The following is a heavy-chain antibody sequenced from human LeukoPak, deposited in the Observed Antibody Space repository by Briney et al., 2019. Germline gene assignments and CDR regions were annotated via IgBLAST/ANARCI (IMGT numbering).Heavy chain of an antibody. CDR3: ARAVDTATYYFDY. J-gene: IGHJ4*02. D-gene: IGHD5-18*01. V-gene: IGHV1-46*01. CDR2: INPSDGST. CDR1: GYTFTSHY. Sequence: ASVKVSCKASGYTFTSHYMDWVRQAPGQGLEWMGIINPSDGSTSYAQKFQGRVTMTRDTSTSTVHMELSSLRSEDTAVYYCARAVDTATYYFDYWGRGTLVTVSS.